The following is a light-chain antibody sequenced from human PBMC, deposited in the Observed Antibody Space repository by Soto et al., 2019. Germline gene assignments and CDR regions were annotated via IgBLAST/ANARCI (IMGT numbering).Light chain of an antibody. J-gene: IGKJ1*01. CDR2: DAF. CDR3: LQAYNYPLS. Sequence: EIQMTQSHSTLSAAVVDRVTNTRRDGQSVSSWLAWYQHKLGKAPRLLIYDAFHLESGVPSRFSGSGSGTDVTLTISSLQPEDFATYFCLQAYNYPLSFVQGTRGDI. CDR1: QSVSSW. V-gene: IGKV1-5*01.